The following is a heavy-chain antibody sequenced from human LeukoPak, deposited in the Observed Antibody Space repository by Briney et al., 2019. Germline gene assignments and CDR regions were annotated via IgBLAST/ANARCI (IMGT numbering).Heavy chain of an antibody. CDR2: INPDGSTT. V-gene: IGHV3-74*01. D-gene: IGHD3-10*01. J-gene: IGHJ4*02. CDR1: GFTFSRYW. CDR3: GRELDGSVDY. Sequence: ESLRLSCAASGFTFSRYWIHWVRQAPGKGLEWVSRINPDGSTTTYADSVKGRFTISRENAKNSLFLQMSSLRADGTAVYYCGRELDGSVDYWGQGTLVTVSS.